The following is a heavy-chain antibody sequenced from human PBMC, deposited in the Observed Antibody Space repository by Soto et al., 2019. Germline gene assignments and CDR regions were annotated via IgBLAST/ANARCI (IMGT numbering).Heavy chain of an antibody. J-gene: IGHJ5*02. V-gene: IGHV3-30*18. D-gene: IGHD3-22*01. CDR2: ISYDGSNK. CDR3: AKEYYYDSSGPTPPWFDP. Sequence: PGGSLSLSCAASGFPFSSYCMHWVRQAPGKGLEWVAVISYDGSNKYYADSVKGRFTISRDNSKNTLYLQMNSLRAEDTAVYYCAKEYYYDSSGPTPPWFDPWGQGTLVTVSS. CDR1: GFPFSSYC.